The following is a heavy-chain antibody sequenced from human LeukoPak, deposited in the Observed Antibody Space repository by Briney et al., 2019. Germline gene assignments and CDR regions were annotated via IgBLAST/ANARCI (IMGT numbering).Heavy chain of an antibody. V-gene: IGHV3-23*01. Sequence: SLRLSSAASGFSPSTYATNWFRQVQRNGLEWVSSTMGWGGGKYYAASVKGRFTISRDVSKNTLGLQMNSLRAEDTAVYFCVRARAVIYSYGKQDYWGQGTLVTVSS. J-gene: IGHJ4*02. CDR1: GFSPSTYA. CDR2: TMGWGGGK. D-gene: IGHD5-18*01. CDR3: VRARAVIYSYGKQDY.